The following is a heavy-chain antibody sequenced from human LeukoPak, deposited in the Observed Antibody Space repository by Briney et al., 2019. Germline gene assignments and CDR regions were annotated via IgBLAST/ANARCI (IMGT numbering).Heavy chain of an antibody. Sequence: QPGGSLRLSCAASGFTFSTYAMTWVRQAPGKGLEWVSGISTSGDRTYYADSVKGRFTISRGNSKNTLYLQMNSLRAEDTAEYYCARSAVGTPCCTAVDYWGQGTLVTVSS. J-gene: IGHJ4*02. CDR3: ARSAVGTPCCTAVDY. V-gene: IGHV3-23*01. CDR1: GFTFSTYA. D-gene: IGHD4-23*01. CDR2: ISTSGDRT.